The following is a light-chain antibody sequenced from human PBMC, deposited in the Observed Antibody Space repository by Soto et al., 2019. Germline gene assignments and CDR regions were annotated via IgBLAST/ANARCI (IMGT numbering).Light chain of an antibody. CDR3: SSYTSSSTPVV. J-gene: IGLJ2*01. Sequence: QSALTQPASVSGSPGQSITISCTGTSSDVSNYNYVSWYQQHPGKAPKLMIYDVNNRPSGVSNRFSGSKSGNTASLTISGLQAEDEADYYCSSYTSSSTPVVFGGGTKLTVL. V-gene: IGLV2-14*03. CDR2: DVN. CDR1: SSDVSNYNY.